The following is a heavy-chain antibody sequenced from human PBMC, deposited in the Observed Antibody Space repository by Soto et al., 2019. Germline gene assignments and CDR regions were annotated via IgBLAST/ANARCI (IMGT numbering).Heavy chain of an antibody. D-gene: IGHD6-19*01. CDR3: ARDRYTSGWYDLDY. CDR2: IWDDGSNK. Sequence: QVQLVESGGGVVQPGRSLRLSCAASGFTFSSYGMHWVRQAPSKGLEWVAVIWDDGSNKYYADSVKGRFTISRDNSKNTLYLQMNSLRAEDTALSYCARDRYTSGWYDLDYWGQGTLVPVSS. V-gene: IGHV3-33*01. J-gene: IGHJ4*02. CDR1: GFTFSSYG.